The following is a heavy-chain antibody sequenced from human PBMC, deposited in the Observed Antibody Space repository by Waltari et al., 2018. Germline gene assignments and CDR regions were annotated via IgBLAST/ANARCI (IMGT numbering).Heavy chain of an antibody. Sequence: VKSSETLSLTCTVSGVPVDSSSYYWGWIRQPPGKGLEGIGNVDYSGTAHSNPSLKNRVSLSVDISQNPVSLSLASVTAADTATYYCARQWIDGLLTDYYNPWDSWGQGTPVTVSS. CDR3: ARQWIDGLLTDYYNPWDS. J-gene: IGHJ4*02. CDR1: GVPVDSSSYY. V-gene: IGHV4-39*01. CDR2: VDYSGTA. D-gene: IGHD3-9*01.